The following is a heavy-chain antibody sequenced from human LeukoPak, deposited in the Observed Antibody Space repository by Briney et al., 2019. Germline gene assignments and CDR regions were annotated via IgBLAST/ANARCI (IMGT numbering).Heavy chain of an antibody. J-gene: IGHJ4*02. D-gene: IGHD3-10*01. V-gene: IGHV3-21*01. CDR3: ERLPWFGLLSGFDY. Sequence: GGPQSLSCTASGHPFSRYRMKWLRHSRGRGLEWVSSISSSSSHIYYGDSVEGRLTLSRDNEEHSLSLQKHSQRGEDTAVYYCERLPWFGLLSGFDYWGQGTLVTVSS. CDR1: GHPFSRYR. CDR2: ISSSSSHI.